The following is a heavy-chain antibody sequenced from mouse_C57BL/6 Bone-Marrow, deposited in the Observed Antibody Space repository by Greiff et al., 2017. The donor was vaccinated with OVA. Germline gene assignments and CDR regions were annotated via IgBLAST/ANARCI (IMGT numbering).Heavy chain of an antibody. V-gene: IGHV1-69*01. CDR1: GYTFTSYW. CDR3: ARGIYYYGSSYVDFDV. D-gene: IGHD1-1*01. J-gene: IGHJ1*03. CDR2: IDPSDSYT. Sequence: QVQLQQPGAELVMPGASVKLSCKASGYTFTSYWMHWVKQRPGQGLEWIGEIDPSDSYTNYNQKFKGKSTLTVDKSSSTAYIQLSSLTSEDSAVYYCARGIYYYGSSYVDFDVWGTGTTVTVSS.